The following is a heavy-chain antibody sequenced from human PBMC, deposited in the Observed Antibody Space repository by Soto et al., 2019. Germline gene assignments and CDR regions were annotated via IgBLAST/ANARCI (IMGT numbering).Heavy chain of an antibody. J-gene: IGHJ4*02. V-gene: IGHV1-2*04. Sequence: GASVKVSCKASGYTFTGYYTHWVRQAPGQGLEWMGWINPNSGGTNYAQKFQGWVTMTRDTSISTAYMELSRLRSDDTAVYYCARDRCTNGVCYIFDYWGQGTLVTVSS. CDR2: INPNSGGT. CDR1: GYTFTGYY. CDR3: ARDRCTNGVCYIFDY. D-gene: IGHD2-8*01.